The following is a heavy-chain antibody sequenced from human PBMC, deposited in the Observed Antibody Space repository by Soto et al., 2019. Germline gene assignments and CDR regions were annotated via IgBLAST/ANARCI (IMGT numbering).Heavy chain of an antibody. V-gene: IGHV4-31*03. D-gene: IGHD6-13*01. Sequence: QVQLQESGPGLVKPSQTLSLTCTVSGGSISSGGYYWSWIRQHPGKGLEWIGYIYYSGRTFYNPSLKGRFTISVDTSKNQSSLKLSSVPAADPAVYYCARGKTVAAAGPFDYWGQGTLVTVSS. J-gene: IGHJ4*02. CDR1: GGSISSGGYY. CDR2: IYYSGRT. CDR3: ARGKTVAAAGPFDY.